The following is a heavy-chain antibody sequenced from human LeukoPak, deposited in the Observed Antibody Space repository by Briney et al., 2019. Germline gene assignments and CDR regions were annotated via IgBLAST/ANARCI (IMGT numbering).Heavy chain of an antibody. CDR1: GLSISSDYY. V-gene: IGHV4-38-2*02. Sequence: SETLSLTCTVSGLSISSDYYWGWIREPPGKGLEWVGYIYYSGSTNYNPSLKSRVTISVDTSKNQFSLKLSSVTAADTAVYYCARRDSSGWYYFDYWGQGTLVTVSS. CDR3: ARRDSSGWYYFDY. J-gene: IGHJ4*02. D-gene: IGHD6-19*01. CDR2: IYYSGST.